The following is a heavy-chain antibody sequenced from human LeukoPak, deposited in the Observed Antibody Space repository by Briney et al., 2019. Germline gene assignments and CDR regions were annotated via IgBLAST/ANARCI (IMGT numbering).Heavy chain of an antibody. CDR1: GGSVSSAAYY. V-gene: IGHV4-61*02. D-gene: IGHD3-16*01. CDR2: IYTTGST. J-gene: IGHJ4*02. Sequence: PSQTLSLSCSVSGGSVSSAAYYWTWIRQPAGKGLEWIGRIYTTGSTNYNPSLKSRVTISVDTSKNQFSLNLSSVTAAATAVYYCARSSGGGSFDYWGQGALVTVSS. CDR3: ARSSGGGSFDY.